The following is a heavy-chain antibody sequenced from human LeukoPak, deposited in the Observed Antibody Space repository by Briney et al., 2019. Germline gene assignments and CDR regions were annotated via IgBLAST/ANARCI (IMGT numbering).Heavy chain of an antibody. CDR1: GFTFSSYS. CDR3: ARPPDVYGTDPHAFDI. J-gene: IGHJ3*02. D-gene: IGHD1-14*01. Sequence: GGSLRLSCAASGFTFSSYSMNWVCQAPGKGLEWVSSISSSSSYIYYADSVKGRFTISRDNAKNSLYLQMNSLRAEDTAVYYCARPPDVYGTDPHAFDIWGQGTMVTVSS. V-gene: IGHV3-21*01. CDR2: ISSSSSYI.